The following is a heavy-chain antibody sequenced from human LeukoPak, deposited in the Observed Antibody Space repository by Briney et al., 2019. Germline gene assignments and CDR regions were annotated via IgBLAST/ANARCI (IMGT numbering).Heavy chain of an antibody. CDR1: GFTFSDYY. V-gene: IGHV3-11*01. CDR2: ISSSGSTI. J-gene: IGHJ6*03. CDR3: ARERATLDYYYYMDV. D-gene: IGHD5-12*01. Sequence: GGSLRLSCAASGFTFSDYYMSWIRQAPGKGLEWVSYISSSGSTIYYADSVKGRFTISRDNAKNSLYLQMNSLRAEDTALYYCARERATLDYYYYMDVWGKGTTVTVSS.